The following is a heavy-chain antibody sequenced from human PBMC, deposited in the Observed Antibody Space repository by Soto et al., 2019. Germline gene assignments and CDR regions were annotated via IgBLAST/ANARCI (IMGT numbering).Heavy chain of an antibody. CDR2: IFPAASEI. CDR1: GYTFTAYL. D-gene: IGHD2-8*01. CDR3: ARPLYPGYCTDGVCYSYYY. Sequence: PGESLKISCQSFGYTFTAYLIAWVRQMPGKGLEWMGIIFPAASEIRYSPSFRGHVTISADKSISTAYLQWSSLEASDTAMYYCARPLYPGYCTDGVCYSYYYWGQGTPVTVSS. V-gene: IGHV5-51*01. J-gene: IGHJ4*02.